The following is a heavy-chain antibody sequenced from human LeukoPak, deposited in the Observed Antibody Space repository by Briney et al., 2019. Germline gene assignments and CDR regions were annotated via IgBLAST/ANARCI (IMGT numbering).Heavy chain of an antibody. CDR3: AKQVYNTSIYYVQRNDYFDY. CDR1: GFTFSSYA. V-gene: IGHV3-23*01. J-gene: IGHJ4*02. CDR2: ISGSGGST. Sequence: PGGSLRLSCAASGFTFSSYAMSWVRQAPGKGLEWVSTISGSGGSTYYADSVKGRFTISRDSSKNTLYLQVNTLRAEDTAVYHCAKQVYNTSIYYVQRNDYFDYGGKGPLVPVSS. D-gene: IGHD3-22*01.